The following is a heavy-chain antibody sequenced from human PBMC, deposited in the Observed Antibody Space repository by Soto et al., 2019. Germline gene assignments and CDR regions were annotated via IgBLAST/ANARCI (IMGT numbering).Heavy chain of an antibody. D-gene: IGHD4-17*01. V-gene: IGHV3-23*01. CDR2: ISGSSSTT. Sequence: GGSLRLSCVASGFIFDKYDMTWVRQAPGKGLEWVSSISGSSSTTYYADSVKGRFTISRDGSKNTLFLHMSALRAEDTAVYYCAPTRYDYGDDAVGYWGQGTLVTVSS. CDR1: GFIFDKYD. J-gene: IGHJ4*01. CDR3: APTRYDYGDDAVGY.